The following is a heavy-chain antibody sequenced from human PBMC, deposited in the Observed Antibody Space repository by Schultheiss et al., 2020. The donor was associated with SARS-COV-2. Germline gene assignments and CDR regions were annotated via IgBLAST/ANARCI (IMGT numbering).Heavy chain of an antibody. J-gene: IGHJ4*02. D-gene: IGHD3-10*01. CDR3: ARGGRGGGPTFDY. CDR1: GGSISSGGYY. V-gene: IGHV4-31*03. CDR2: IYYSGST. Sequence: SETLSLTCTVSGGSISSGGYYWSWIRQHPGKGLEWIGYIYYSGSTYYNPSLKSRVTISVDTSKNQFSLKLSSVTAADTAVYYCARGGRGGGPTFDYWGQGTLVTVSS.